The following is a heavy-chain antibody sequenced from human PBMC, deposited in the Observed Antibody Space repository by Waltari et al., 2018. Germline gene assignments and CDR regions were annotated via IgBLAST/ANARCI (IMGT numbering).Heavy chain of an antibody. CDR1: GATFSSYT. CDR2: IIPILVIA. J-gene: IGHJ3*02. Sequence: QVQLVQSGAEVKKPGSSVKVSCKASGATFSSYTISWVRQAPGQGLEWMGRIIPILVIANYAQKFQGRVTITADKSTSTAYMELSSLRSEDTAVYYCAPEGGGYNSEGAFDIWGQGTMVTVSS. D-gene: IGHD5-12*01. V-gene: IGHV1-69*02. CDR3: APEGGGYNSEGAFDI.